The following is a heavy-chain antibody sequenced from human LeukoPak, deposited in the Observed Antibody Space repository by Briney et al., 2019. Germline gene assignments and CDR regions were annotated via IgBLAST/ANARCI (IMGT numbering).Heavy chain of an antibody. D-gene: IGHD3-22*01. Sequence: HPGGSLRLSCAAFGFTFSSYWMSWVRQAPGKGLEWVANIKQDGSEKYYVDSVKGRFTISRDNAKNSLYLQMNSRGAEDTAVYYCARSGYDSSGYHDAFDIWGQGTMVTVSS. CDR1: GFTFSSYW. CDR3: ARSGYDSSGYHDAFDI. CDR2: IKQDGSEK. J-gene: IGHJ3*02. V-gene: IGHV3-7*01.